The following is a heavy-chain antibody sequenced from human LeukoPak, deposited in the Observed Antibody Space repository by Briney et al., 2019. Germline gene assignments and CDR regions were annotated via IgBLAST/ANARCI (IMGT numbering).Heavy chain of an antibody. CDR2: INPNSGGT. CDR3: ARSRLIGPPSSSWYI. J-gene: IGHJ4*02. V-gene: IGHV1-2*02. CDR1: GYTFTGYY. Sequence: ASVKVSCKASGYTFTGYYMHWVRQAPGQGLEWMGWINPNSGGTNYAQKFQGRVTMTRDTSISTAYMELSRLRSDDTAVYYCARSRLIGPPSSSWYIWGQGTLVTVSS. D-gene: IGHD6-13*01.